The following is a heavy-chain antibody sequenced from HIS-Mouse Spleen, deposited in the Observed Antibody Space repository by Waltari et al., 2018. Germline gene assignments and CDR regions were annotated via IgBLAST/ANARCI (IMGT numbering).Heavy chain of an antibody. J-gene: IGHJ2*01. CDR1: GGSIRSYY. CDR2: IYYSGST. Sequence: QVQLQESGPGLVKPSETLSLTCTVSGGSIRSYYWSWIRQPPGKGLEWIGYIYYSGSTNYNPSLKSRVTISVDTSKNQFSLKLSSVTAADTAVYYCAREIPYSSSWYDWYFDLWGRGTLVTVSS. CDR3: AREIPYSSSWYDWYFDL. V-gene: IGHV4-59*12. D-gene: IGHD6-13*01.